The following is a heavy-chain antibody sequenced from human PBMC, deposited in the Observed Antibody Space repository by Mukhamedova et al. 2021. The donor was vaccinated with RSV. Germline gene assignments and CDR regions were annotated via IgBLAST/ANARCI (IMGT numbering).Heavy chain of an antibody. V-gene: IGHV3-21*01. D-gene: IGHD2-2*01. Sequence: EWVSSISSSSSYIYYADSVKGRFTISRDNAKNSLYLQMNSLRAEDTAVYYCARVSDCSSTSCYSFYYYIDVWGQGTTVTVSS. J-gene: IGHJ6*03. CDR2: ISSSSSYI. CDR3: ARVSDCSSTSCYSFYYYIDV.